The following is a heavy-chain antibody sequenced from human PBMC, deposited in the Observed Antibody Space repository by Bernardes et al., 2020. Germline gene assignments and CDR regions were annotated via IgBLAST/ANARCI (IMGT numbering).Heavy chain of an antibody. V-gene: IGHV1-2*06. J-gene: IGHJ5*02. D-gene: IGHD2-21*01. CDR3: VKKRTGVVDWFDP. Sequence: ASLKVSCKASGYTFTGYYMHWVRQAPGQGLEWMGRINPNSGGTNYAQKFQGRVTMTRDTSISTAYMELSRLRSDDTAVYYCVKKRTGVVDWFDPWGQGTLVTVSS. CDR1: GYTFTGYY. CDR2: INPNSGGT.